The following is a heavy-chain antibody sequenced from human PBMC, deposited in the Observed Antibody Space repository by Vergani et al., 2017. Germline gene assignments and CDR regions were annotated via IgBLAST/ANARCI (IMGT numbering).Heavy chain of an antibody. J-gene: IGHJ4*02. CDR2: IYYSGST. CDR1: GGSISSSYY. V-gene: IGHV4-39*01. CDR3: ARTAIAAAGIIDY. D-gene: IGHD6-13*01. Sequence: QVQLQESGPGLVKPSGTLSLTCAVSGGSISSSYYWGWIRQPPGKGLEWIGSIYYSGSTYYNPSLKSRVTISVDTSKNQFSLKLSSVTAADTAVYYCARTAIAAAGIIDYWGQGTLVTVSS.